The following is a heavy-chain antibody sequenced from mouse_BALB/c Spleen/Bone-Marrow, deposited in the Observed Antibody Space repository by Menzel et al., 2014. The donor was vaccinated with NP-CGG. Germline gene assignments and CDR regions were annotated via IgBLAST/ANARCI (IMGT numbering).Heavy chain of an antibody. CDR2: IDPSDSYT. CDR1: GYTFTSYW. D-gene: IGHD2-4*01. V-gene: IGHV1-69*02. J-gene: IGHJ1*01. Sequence: VQLQESGAELVKPGASVKLSCKASGYTFTSYWMHWVKQRPGQGLEWIGEIDPSDSYTNYNQKFKGKATLTVDKSSSTAYLQLSSLTAEDSEVYYCARSRGYYDYWFFDVWGAGTTVTVSS. CDR3: ARSRGYYDYWFFDV.